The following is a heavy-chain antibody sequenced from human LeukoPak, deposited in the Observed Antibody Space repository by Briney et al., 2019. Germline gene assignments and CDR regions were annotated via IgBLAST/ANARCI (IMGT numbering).Heavy chain of an antibody. CDR2: IYYSGST. CDR1: GGSISNKY. J-gene: IGHJ6*03. Sequence: SETLSLTYTVSGGSISNKYWSWIRQPPGKGLEWIGYIYYSGSTNYNPSLKSRVTILVDTSKNQFSLKLSSVTAADTAVYFCARGKTGYSGYYYYMDVWGKGTTVTISS. CDR3: ARGKTGYSGYYYYMDV. V-gene: IGHV4-59*01. D-gene: IGHD3-9*01.